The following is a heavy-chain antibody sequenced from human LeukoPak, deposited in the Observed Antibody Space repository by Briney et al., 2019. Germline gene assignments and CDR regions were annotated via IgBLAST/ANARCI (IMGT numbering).Heavy chain of an antibody. J-gene: IGHJ4*02. V-gene: IGHV3-23*01. CDR2: ISGSGGST. CDR3: AKSRIPAAFLYYFDY. Sequence: GGSLRLSCAASGFTFSSYAMSWVRQAPGKGLEWVSDISGSGGSTYYADSVKGRFTISRDNSKNTLYLQMNSLRAEDTAVYYCAKSRIPAAFLYYFDYWGQGTLVTVSS. CDR1: GFTFSSYA. D-gene: IGHD2-2*01.